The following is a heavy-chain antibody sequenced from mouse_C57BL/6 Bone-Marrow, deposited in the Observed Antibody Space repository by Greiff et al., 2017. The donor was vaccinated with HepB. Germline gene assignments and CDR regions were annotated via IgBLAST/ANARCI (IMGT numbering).Heavy chain of an antibody. J-gene: IGHJ1*03. D-gene: IGHD1-1*01. CDR2: ISSGGSYT. V-gene: IGHV5-6*01. CDR1: GFTFSSYG. CDR3: ARQSSYYYGSSYGWYFDV. Sequence: EVQGVESGGDLVKPGGSLKLSCAASGFTFSSYGMSWVRQTPDKRLEWVATISSGGSYTYYPDSVKGRFTISRDNAKNTQYLQMSSLKSEDTAMYYCARQSSYYYGSSYGWYFDVWGTGTTVTVSS.